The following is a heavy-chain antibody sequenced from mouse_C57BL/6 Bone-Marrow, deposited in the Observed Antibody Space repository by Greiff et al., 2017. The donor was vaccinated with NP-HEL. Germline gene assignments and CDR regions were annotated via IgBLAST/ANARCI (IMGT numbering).Heavy chain of an antibody. CDR1: GYTFTSYW. V-gene: IGHV1-55*01. Sequence: VQLQQSGAELVKPGASVKMSCKASGYTFTSYWITWVKQRPGQGLEWIGDIYPGSGSTYYNEKFKGKATLTVDTSSSTAYMQLSSLTSEDSAVYFCARKGIYYDYGDYWGQGTTLTVSS. D-gene: IGHD2-4*01. CDR3: ARKGIYYDYGDY. J-gene: IGHJ2*01. CDR2: IYPGSGST.